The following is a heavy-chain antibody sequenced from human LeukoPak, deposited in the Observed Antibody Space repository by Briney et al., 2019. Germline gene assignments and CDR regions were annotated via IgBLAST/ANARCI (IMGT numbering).Heavy chain of an antibody. D-gene: IGHD2-15*01. V-gene: IGHV4-39*07. Sequence: PSETLSLTCTVSGGSISSSSYYWGWIRQPPGKGLEWIGSIYYSGSTYYDPSLKSRVTISVDTSKNQFSLKLSSVTAADTAVYYCARDLIGGTASDYYYYYYMDVWGKGTTVTVSS. CDR2: IYYSGST. CDR3: ARDLIGGTASDYYYYYYMDV. CDR1: GGSISSSSYY. J-gene: IGHJ6*03.